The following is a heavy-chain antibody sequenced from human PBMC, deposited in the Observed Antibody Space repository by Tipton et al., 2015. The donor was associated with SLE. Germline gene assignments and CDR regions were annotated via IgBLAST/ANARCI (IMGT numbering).Heavy chain of an antibody. V-gene: IGHV4-59*01. CDR2: IFYSGIT. CDR1: GGSISSYY. D-gene: IGHD6-19*01. Sequence: TLSLTCTVSGGSISSYYWSWIRQSPGKGLEWIGNIFYSGITNDNPSLKSRITISVDSFKNQFSLRLNSVTAADTAIYYCAKTVAGAAYLFDLWGQGTLVTVSS. J-gene: IGHJ4*02. CDR3: AKTVAGAAYLFDL.